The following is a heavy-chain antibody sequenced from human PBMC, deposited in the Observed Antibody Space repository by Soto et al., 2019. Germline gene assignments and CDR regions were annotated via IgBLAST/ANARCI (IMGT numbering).Heavy chain of an antibody. J-gene: IGHJ4*02. CDR3: AKGSSSRYSDVYYFDY. Sequence: GFLRLSFAASGFTFSSYAMSWVRQAPGKGLEWVSAISGSGGSTYYADSVKGRFTISRDNSKNTLYLQMNSLRAEDTAVYYCAKGSSSRYSDVYYFDYWGQGTLVTVSS. CDR1: GFTFSSYA. D-gene: IGHD6-13*01. CDR2: ISGSGGST. V-gene: IGHV3-23*01.